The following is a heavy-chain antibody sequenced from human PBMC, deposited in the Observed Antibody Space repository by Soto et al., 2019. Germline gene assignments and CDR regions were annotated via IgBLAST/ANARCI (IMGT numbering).Heavy chain of an antibody. Sequence: QVQLVQSGAEVKKPGSSVKVSCKAPGGTFSSYSINWVRQAPGQGLEGMGRVVPKIGNINFVRKVQGRLTLTADKSTRTAFLELSSLRPEDTAVYYCTRGRRENNWNGGNFEYWGQGTQVTVSS. CDR3: TRGRRENNWNGGNFEY. V-gene: IGHV1-69*02. CDR1: GGTFSSYS. D-gene: IGHD1-20*01. J-gene: IGHJ4*02. CDR2: VVPKIGNI.